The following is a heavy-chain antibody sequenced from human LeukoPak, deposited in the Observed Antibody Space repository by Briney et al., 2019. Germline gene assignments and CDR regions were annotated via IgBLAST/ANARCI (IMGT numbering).Heavy chain of an antibody. CDR3: VRDCSDAGCYVSAFDI. CDR1: GFTLNNYW. V-gene: IGHV3-74*01. Sequence: GGSLRLSCAASGFTLNNYWMHWVRQGPGEGLMWVSRISRDGGSTTYADSVKGRFTISRDNTKNTLYLQMISLRAEDTAVYYCVRDCSDAGCYVSAFDIWGRGTMVTVSS. CDR2: ISRDGGST. J-gene: IGHJ3*02. D-gene: IGHD2-2*01.